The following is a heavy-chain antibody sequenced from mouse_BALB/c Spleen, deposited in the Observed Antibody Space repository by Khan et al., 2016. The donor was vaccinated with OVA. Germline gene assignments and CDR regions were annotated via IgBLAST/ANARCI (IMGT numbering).Heavy chain of an antibody. Sequence: VRLQQSGAELVKPGASVKLSCSASGFNIKDTYIHWVKQRPEQGLEWIGRIDPPNDDSKYGPKFKDKATITADTSTNTVYLQLSSLTSEDTAVYYCATLYSNPFAYWGQGTLVSVSA. J-gene: IGHJ3*01. CDR1: GFNIKDTY. CDR3: ATLYSNPFAY. V-gene: IGHV14-3*02. D-gene: IGHD2-5*01. CDR2: IDPPNDDS.